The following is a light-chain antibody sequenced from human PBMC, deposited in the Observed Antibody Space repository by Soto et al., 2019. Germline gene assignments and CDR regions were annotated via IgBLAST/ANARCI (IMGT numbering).Light chain of an antibody. CDR1: RDVGSD. V-gene: IGKV1-6*01. CDR2: AAS. CDR3: LQDYGDSWT. J-gene: IGKJ1*01. Sequence: QMTQSPSSLSASVGEKIIITCRASRDVGSDVSWYQQKPGQAPKLLIYAASNLYTGVPSRFSGSRSGTEFTLTISSQQPEDFASYYCLQDYGDSWTFGQGTKVEIE.